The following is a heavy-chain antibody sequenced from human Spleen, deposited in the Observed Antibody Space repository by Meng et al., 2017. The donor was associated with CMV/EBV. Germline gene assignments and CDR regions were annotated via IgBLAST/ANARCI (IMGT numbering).Heavy chain of an antibody. CDR3: ARVDQLLPTGS. D-gene: IGHD2-2*01. J-gene: IGHJ5*02. CDR1: GGTFSSYA. V-gene: IGHV1-69*10. Sequence: SVKVSCKASGGTFSSYAISWVRQAPGQGLEWMGGIIPILGIANYAQKFQGRVMITADKSTSTAYMELSSLRSEDTAVYYCARVDQLLPTGSWGQGTLVTVSS. CDR2: IIPILGIA.